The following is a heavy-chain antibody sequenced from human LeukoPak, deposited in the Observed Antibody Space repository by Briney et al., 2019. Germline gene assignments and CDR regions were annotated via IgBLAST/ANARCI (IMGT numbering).Heavy chain of an antibody. CDR1: GFTFSSYE. J-gene: IGHJ4*02. CDR2: ISTSGSTI. V-gene: IGHV3-48*03. CDR3: ATSRGSWPDYFDY. D-gene: IGHD6-13*01. Sequence: GGSLRPSCAASGFTFSSYEMNWVRQAPGKGLDWVSYISTSGSTIYYADSVKGRFTISRDNAKNSLYLQMNSLRAEDTAVYYCATSRGSWPDYFDYWGQGTLVTVSS.